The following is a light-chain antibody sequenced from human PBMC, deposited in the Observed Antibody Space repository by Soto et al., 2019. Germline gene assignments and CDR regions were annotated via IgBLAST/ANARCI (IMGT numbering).Light chain of an antibody. CDR2: DVS. V-gene: IGLV2-11*01. CDR3: CSYAGSYGYV. CDR1: SSDVGGYNY. J-gene: IGLJ1*01. Sequence: QSALTQPRSVSGSPGQSVTISCTGTSSDVGGYNYVSWYQQHPGKAPKLMIYDVSKRPSGVPDRFSGSKSGNTASLTISGLQAEDEADYYCCSYAGSYGYVFGTGTKAPS.